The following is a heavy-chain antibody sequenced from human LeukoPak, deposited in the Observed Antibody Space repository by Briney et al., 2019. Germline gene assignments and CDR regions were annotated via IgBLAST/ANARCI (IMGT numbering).Heavy chain of an antibody. CDR2: IIPILGTA. CDR1: GGTFSSYA. D-gene: IGHD3-10*01. J-gene: IGHJ4*02. V-gene: IGHV1-69*13. CDR3: VRDGLLWFGEFDY. Sequence: GASVKVSCKASGGTFSSYAISWVRQAPGQGLEWMGGIIPILGTANYAQKFQGRVTITADESTSTAYMELSSLRSEDTAVYYCVRDGLLWFGEFDYWGQGTLVTVSS.